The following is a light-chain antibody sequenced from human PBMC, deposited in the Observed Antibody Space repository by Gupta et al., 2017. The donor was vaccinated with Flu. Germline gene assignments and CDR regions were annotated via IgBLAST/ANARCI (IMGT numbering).Light chain of an antibody. J-gene: IGLJ3*02. V-gene: IGLV7-46*01. CDR2: DAT. Sequence: AVVTQEPSLTVSPGGTVTLTCVYNPGGVTSGHYAFWVQQKPGQAPRPLIFDATNKHSWTPARFSGSLVGGKAALTLSGAQAEDEAEYYCLLFFSGAQIWVFGGGTKLTVL. CDR3: LLFFSGAQIWV. CDR1: PGGVTSGHY.